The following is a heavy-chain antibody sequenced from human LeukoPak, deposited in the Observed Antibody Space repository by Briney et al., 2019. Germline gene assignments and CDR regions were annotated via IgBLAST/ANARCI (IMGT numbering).Heavy chain of an antibody. CDR3: YFGELLWDFDS. Sequence: PSETLSLTCTVSGDSISGSNNYWGWIRQSPGQGLEWIGGIYDGGSPYSKSFLKGGSTYYNPSLKSRVTISLDTSNNQFSLSLGSVTTADTAVYYSYFGELLWDFDSWGQGTLVIVSS. V-gene: IGHV4-39*07. D-gene: IGHD3-10*01. CDR2: IYDGGSPYSKSFLKGGST. CDR1: GDSISGSNNY. J-gene: IGHJ4*02.